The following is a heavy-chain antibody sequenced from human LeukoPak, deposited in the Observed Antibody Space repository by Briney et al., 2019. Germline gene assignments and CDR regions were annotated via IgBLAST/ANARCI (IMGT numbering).Heavy chain of an antibody. J-gene: IGHJ4*02. CDR2: INPAGSVT. D-gene: IGHD3-16*01. CDR3: SRDFVGAEDY. Sequence: PVGSLRLSCSASEFTISSYWMHWVRQAPGKGLVWVSRINPAGSVTNHADSVRGRFTISRDTATNTLYLEMNSLRAEDTAVYYCSRDFVGAEDYWGQGTLVTVSS. V-gene: IGHV3-74*01. CDR1: EFTISSYW.